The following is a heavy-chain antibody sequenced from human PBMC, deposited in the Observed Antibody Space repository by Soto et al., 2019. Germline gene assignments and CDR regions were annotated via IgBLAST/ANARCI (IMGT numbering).Heavy chain of an antibody. CDR1: GFAFRNYW. J-gene: IGHJ4*02. D-gene: IGHD2-8*02. V-gene: IGHV3-7*03. CDR2: IKQNGNEK. Sequence: PGGSLRLSCAASGFAFRNYWMHWVRQAPGKGLEWVANIKQNGNEKYYVDSVKGRFTISRDNAKNSLFLQMDSLRVEDTAVYYCARAWSGGVYWGQGSVVTVSS. CDR3: ARAWSGGVY.